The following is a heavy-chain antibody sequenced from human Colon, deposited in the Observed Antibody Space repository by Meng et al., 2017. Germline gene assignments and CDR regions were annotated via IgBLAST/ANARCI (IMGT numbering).Heavy chain of an antibody. J-gene: IGHJ4*02. CDR3: ARGASDYDFDY. CDR1: GGSVSSGSYY. CDR2: IYYSGST. Sequence: QVQLLESGPGLVRPSETLSLTCTVSGGSVSSGSYYWSWIRQPPGKGLEWIGYIYYSGSTNYNPSLKSRVTISVDTSKNQFSLKLSSVTAADTAVYYCARGASDYDFDYWGQGTLVTVSS. D-gene: IGHD3-22*01. V-gene: IGHV4-61*01.